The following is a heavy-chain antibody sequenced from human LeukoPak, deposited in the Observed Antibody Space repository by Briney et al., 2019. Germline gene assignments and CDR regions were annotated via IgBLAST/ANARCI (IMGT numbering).Heavy chain of an antibody. CDR2: ISGDSRYI. CDR1: GFTFSSYT. Sequence: GGSLRLSCAASGFTFSSYTINWVRQAPGKGLEWVSAISGDSRYIYYADSVKGRFTISRDNAKNSLYLQMNSLRAEDTAVYYCARAGLQQQLASDAFDIWGQGTMVTVSS. V-gene: IGHV3-21*01. D-gene: IGHD6-13*01. J-gene: IGHJ3*02. CDR3: ARAGLQQQLASDAFDI.